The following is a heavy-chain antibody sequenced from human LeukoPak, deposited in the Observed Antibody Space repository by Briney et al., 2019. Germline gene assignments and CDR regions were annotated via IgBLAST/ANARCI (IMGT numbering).Heavy chain of an antibody. CDR3: ARVPSSSWYYYYYYYMDV. CDR2: IYYSGST. V-gene: IGHV4-39*07. D-gene: IGHD6-13*01. J-gene: IGHJ6*03. CDR1: GDSISSSSSY. Sequence: SETLSLTCTVSGDSISSSSSYWGWIRQPPGEGLEWIGSIYYSGSTYYNPSLKSRVTISVDTSKNQFSLKLSSVTAADTAVYYCARVPSSSWYYYYYYYMDVWGKGTTVTVSS.